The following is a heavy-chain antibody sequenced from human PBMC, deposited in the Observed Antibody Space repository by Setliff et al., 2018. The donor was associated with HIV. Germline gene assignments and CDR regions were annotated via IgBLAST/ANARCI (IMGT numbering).Heavy chain of an antibody. CDR3: ARAKIGPAGDRTYYYGMDV. D-gene: IGHD4-17*01. Sequence: PSETLSLTCAVSGSSIGSTYYWGWIRQPPGKGLEWVANIKQDGSEKNYVDSVRGRFTIARDNARNSLYLQMNSLKADDTAVYYCARAKIGPAGDRTYYYGMDVWGQGTTVTVSS. CDR2: IKQDGSEK. V-gene: IGHV3-7*03. J-gene: IGHJ6*02. CDR1: GSSIGSTYY.